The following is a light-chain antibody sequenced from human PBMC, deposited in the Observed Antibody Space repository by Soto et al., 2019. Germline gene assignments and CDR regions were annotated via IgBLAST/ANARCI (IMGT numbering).Light chain of an antibody. J-gene: IGLJ3*02. CDR2: EVS. V-gene: IGLV2-14*01. Sequence: QSALTQPASVSGSPGQSITISCTGTSSDVGGHNYVSWYRHHPGKAPKLIIYEVSNRPSGISNRFSGSKSDNTASLTISGLQAEDEADYYCSSYTSSSTWVFGGGTKLTVL. CDR3: SSYTSSSTWV. CDR1: SSDVGGHNY.